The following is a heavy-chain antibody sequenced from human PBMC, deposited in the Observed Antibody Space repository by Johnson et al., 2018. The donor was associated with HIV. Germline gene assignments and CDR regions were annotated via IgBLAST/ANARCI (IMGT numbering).Heavy chain of an antibody. V-gene: IGHV3-30*03. J-gene: IGHJ3*01. D-gene: IGHD6-13*01. CDR2: LSYDLRNE. CDR3: ARSSTWQLVPGFDL. CDR1: GLIFSRSW. Sequence: VQLVESGGGVVQPGRSLRLSCAASGLIFSRSWMHWVRQAPGMGLEWVAILSYDLRNEDYGDSVKGRFSISRDNPNNTLFLQMNRLKSEDTAVYYCARSSTWQLVPGFDLWGRGTMVTVSS.